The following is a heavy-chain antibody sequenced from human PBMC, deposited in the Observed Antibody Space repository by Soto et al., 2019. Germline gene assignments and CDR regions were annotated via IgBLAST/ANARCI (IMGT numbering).Heavy chain of an antibody. D-gene: IGHD2-2*01. J-gene: IGHJ3*02. V-gene: IGHV1-2*04. CDR2: INPNSGGT. CDR1: GYTFTGYY. Sequence: GESLKISCKASGYTFTGYYIHWVRQAPGQGLEWMGWINPNSGGTNYAQKFQGWVTMTRDTSISTAYMELSRLRSDDTAVYYCARTYCSSTSCSLDAFDIWGQGTMVTVSS. CDR3: ARTYCSSTSCSLDAFDI.